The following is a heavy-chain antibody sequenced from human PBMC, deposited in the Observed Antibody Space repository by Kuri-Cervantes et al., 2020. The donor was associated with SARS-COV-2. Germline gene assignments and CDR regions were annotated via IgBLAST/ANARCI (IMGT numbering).Heavy chain of an antibody. J-gene: IGHJ4*02. D-gene: IGHD1-26*01. CDR1: GGSISSGGYY. V-gene: IGHV4-61*08. Sequence: GSLRLSCAVSGGSISSGGYYWSWIRQPPGKGLEWIGYFYYSGITNYNPSLKNRVTMSVDTSKNQFSLNLSSVTAADTAVYYCARDNILFSGSGFDYWGQGTLVTVSS. CDR3: ARDNILFSGSGFDY. CDR2: FYYSGIT.